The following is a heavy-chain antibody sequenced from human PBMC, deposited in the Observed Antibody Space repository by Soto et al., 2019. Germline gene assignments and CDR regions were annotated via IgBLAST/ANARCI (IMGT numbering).Heavy chain of an antibody. CDR3: AKFYCISKMCQAPAAKSTGGFEI. J-gene: IGHJ3*02. V-gene: IGHV3-23*01. Sequence: EPQLLESGGGLGHPGGSLRLSCAASGFTFSSYAMSWVRQAPGKGLEWVAAISGSGVSTYYADSVRGRSTISRDNSKKKVDLQMNSLRAEDTAVYYCAKFYCISKMCQAPAAKSTGGFEIWGQGTLVTVSS. CDR1: GFTFSSYA. D-gene: IGHD2-2*01. CDR2: ISGSGVST.